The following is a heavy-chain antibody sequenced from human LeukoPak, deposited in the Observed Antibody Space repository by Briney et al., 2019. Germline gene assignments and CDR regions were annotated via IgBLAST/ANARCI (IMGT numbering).Heavy chain of an antibody. D-gene: IGHD3-22*01. CDR2: IYYSGST. CDR1: GGSISSSIYY. CDR3: ARHLDYYDSSGYFY. J-gene: IGHJ4*02. Sequence: SETLSLTCTVSGGSISSSIYYWGWIRQPPGKGLEWIGSIYYSGSTYYNPSLKSRVTISVDTSKNQFSLKLSSVTAADTAVYYCARHLDYYDSSGYFYWGQGTLVTVSS. V-gene: IGHV4-39*01.